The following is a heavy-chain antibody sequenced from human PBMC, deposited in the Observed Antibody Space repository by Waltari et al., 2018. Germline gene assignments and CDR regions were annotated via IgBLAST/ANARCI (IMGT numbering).Heavy chain of an antibody. V-gene: IGHV4-59*01. J-gene: IGHJ5*02. Sequence: QVQLQESGPSLLKPSETLSLICTVPGASIRGFYWSWVRQPPGKGLDWIGYIYYTGGTNFTPSLKSRVTMSVDTYKNQFSLKLSSVTAADTAFYYCARGGGGDWEWFDPWGQGTLVTVSS. CDR2: IYYTGGT. CDR1: GASIRGFY. D-gene: IGHD2-21*02. CDR3: ARGGGGDWEWFDP.